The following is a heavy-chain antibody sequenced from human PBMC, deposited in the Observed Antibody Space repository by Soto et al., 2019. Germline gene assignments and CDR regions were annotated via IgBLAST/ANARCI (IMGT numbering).Heavy chain of an antibody. CDR1: GLTFSHYG. V-gene: IGHV3-30*03. CDR2: ISYDGNNQ. Sequence: QVQLVESGGGVVQPGRSLRLSCAASGLTFSHYGMHWVRQAPGKGLEWVAVISYDGNNQYYADSVRGRFTISRDNSKNTLYLQMNSLRAEDSAVYYCSRGGYTLWNWFDPWGQGTLVTVSS. CDR3: SRGGYTLWNWFDP. J-gene: IGHJ5*02. D-gene: IGHD5-12*01.